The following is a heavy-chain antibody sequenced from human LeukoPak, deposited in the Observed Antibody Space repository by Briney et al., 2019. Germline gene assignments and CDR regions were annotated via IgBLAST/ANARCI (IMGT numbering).Heavy chain of an antibody. D-gene: IGHD3-22*01. J-gene: IGHJ3*02. V-gene: IGHV3-74*01. CDR3: ARVYWYSSGYDAFDI. CDR1: GFTFSSYW. CDR2: INSDGSST. Sequence: GGSLRLSCAASGFTFSSYWMHWVRQAPGKGLVWVSRINSDGSSTSYADSVKGRFTISRDNAKNTLYLQMNSLRAEDTAVYYCARVYWYSSGYDAFDIWGQGTMVTVSS.